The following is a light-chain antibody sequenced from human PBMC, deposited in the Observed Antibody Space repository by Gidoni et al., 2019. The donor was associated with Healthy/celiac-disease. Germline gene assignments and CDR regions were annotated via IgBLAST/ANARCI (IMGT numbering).Light chain of an antibody. Sequence: QSVLTPPPSASGTPGQRVTISCSGSSSNIGSNPVNWYQQLPGTAPKLLIDSNNQRPSGVPDRFSGSMSGTSASLAISGLQSEDEADYYCAAWDDSLNGQVFGGGTKLTVL. J-gene: IGLJ3*02. V-gene: IGLV1-44*01. CDR2: SNN. CDR1: SSNIGSNP. CDR3: AAWDDSLNGQV.